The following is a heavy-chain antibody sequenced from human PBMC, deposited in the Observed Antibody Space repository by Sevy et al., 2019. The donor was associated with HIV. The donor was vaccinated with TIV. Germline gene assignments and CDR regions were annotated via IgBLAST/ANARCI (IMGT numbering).Heavy chain of an antibody. V-gene: IGHV3-49*03. J-gene: IGHJ6*02. Sequence: GSLRLSSTASGFTFGDYAMSWFRQAPGKGLEWVGFIRSKAYGGTTGYAASVKGRFTISRDDSKSIAYLQMNSLKSEETAVYYCTRDKSYHFWSGYVNHYYYYYGMDVWGQGTTVTVSS. CDR1: GFTFGDYA. CDR3: TRDKSYHFWSGYVNHYYYYYGMDV. D-gene: IGHD3-3*01. CDR2: IRSKAYGGTT.